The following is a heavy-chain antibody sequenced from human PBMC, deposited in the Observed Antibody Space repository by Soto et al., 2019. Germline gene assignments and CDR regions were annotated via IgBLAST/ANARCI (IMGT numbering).Heavy chain of an antibody. CDR2: ISYDGSNK. V-gene: IGHV3-30-3*02. J-gene: IGHJ4*02. CDR3: AKEGTSGLYYFDY. CDR1: GFTFSSYP. Sequence: PGGSLRLSGAASGFTFSSYPMHWVRQAPGKGLEWVAVISYDGSNKYYADSVKGRFTISRDNSRNTLYLQMNSLRAGDSAIYYCAKEGTSGLYYFDYWGQGTLVTVSS. D-gene: IGHD6-19*01.